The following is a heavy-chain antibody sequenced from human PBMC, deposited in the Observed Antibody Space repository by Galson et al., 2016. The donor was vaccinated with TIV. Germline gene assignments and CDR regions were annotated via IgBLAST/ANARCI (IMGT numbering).Heavy chain of an antibody. CDR2: ISSNDEK. CDR1: GSSLTNSRIGVG. D-gene: IGHD2-21*02. CDR3: ARATEGSELLDPFDI. Sequence: PALVKPTQTLTLTCIVSGSSLTNSRIGVGVSWLRQPPGKALEWLAHISSNDEKSVISPLKTRLTISEGTSRSQVVFTMINMDPVDTATYYCARATEGSELLDPFDIWGRGIVVTVSS. J-gene: IGHJ3*02. V-gene: IGHV2-26*01.